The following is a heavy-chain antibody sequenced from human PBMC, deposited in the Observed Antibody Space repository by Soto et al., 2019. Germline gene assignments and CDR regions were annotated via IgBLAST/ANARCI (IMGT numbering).Heavy chain of an antibody. CDR1: HYTFTSYG. CDR2: ISSQNGNT. Sequence: GASVKVSCKASHYTFTSYGVSWVRQAPGQGLEWMGWISSQNGNTVYAQNFQGRVTLTTDTSTSTAFMELRNLQSDDTAVYYCARVIFEYYYDSSGYYNWFDPWGQGTLVTVSS. J-gene: IGHJ5*02. V-gene: IGHV1-18*01. D-gene: IGHD3-22*01. CDR3: ARVIFEYYYDSSGYYNWFDP.